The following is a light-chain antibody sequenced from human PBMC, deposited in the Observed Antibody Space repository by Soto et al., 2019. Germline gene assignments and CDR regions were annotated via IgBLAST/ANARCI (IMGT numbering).Light chain of an antibody. J-gene: IGKJ4*01. CDR3: QQRSNWPFT. CDR2: DAS. CDR1: QSVSSY. Sequence: EIVLTQSPATLSLSPGERATLSCRASQSVSSYLAWYQQKPGQAPRLLIYDASNRATGIPARFSGSGSGTDFTLTISSLEPEDFAVYSCQQRSNWPFTFGGGTKVE. V-gene: IGKV3-11*01.